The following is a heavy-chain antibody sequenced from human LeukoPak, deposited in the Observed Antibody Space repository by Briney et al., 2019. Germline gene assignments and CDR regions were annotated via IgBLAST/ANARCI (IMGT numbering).Heavy chain of an antibody. CDR2: INPDSGDT. D-gene: IGHD6-13*01. CDR1: GYTFSGYY. CDR3: ARDLTGGIAAAGDWFDP. Sequence: GAPVKVSCKASGYTFSGYYIHWVRQAPGQGLEWMGRINPDSGDTNYVRKFLGRVTMTRDTSISTAYLEVSSLRPDDTAMYYCARDLTGGIAAAGDWFDPWGQGTLVTVSS. V-gene: IGHV1-2*06. J-gene: IGHJ5*02.